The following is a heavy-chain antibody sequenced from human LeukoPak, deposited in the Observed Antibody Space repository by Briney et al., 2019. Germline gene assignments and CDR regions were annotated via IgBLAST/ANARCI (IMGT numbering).Heavy chain of an antibody. Sequence: PGGSLRLSCAASGFTFDDYTMHWVRQAPGKGLEWVSLISWDGDSTYYADSVKGRFTISRDNSKNSLYLQMNSLRTEDTALYYCAKDRADNGYMDVWGKGTTVTVSS. V-gene: IGHV3-43*01. CDR1: GFTFDDYT. CDR3: AKDRADNGYMDV. CDR2: ISWDGDST. D-gene: IGHD1-1*01. J-gene: IGHJ6*03.